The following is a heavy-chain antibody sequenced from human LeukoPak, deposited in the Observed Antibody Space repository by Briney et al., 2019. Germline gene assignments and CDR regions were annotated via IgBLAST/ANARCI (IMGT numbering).Heavy chain of an antibody. J-gene: IGHJ4*02. CDR2: ISYDGSNK. CDR3: AKGGLISGSGSYPDY. CDR1: GFTFSSYG. V-gene: IGHV3-30*18. D-gene: IGHD3-10*01. Sequence: GGSLRLSCAASGFTFSSYGMHWVRQAPGKGLEWVAVISYDGSNKYYADSVKGRFTISRDNSKNTLYLQMNSLRAEDTAVYYCAKGGLISGSGSYPDYWGQGTLVTVSS.